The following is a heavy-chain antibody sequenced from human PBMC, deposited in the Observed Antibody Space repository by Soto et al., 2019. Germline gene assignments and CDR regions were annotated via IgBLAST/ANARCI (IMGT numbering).Heavy chain of an antibody. CDR3: AGRCDSTTCLGHFDY. J-gene: IGHJ4*02. Sequence: ASVKVSCKASGGTFNNYVVNWVRQAPGQGLEWMGGILPIFATANYAQKFQGRVTITADKSTSTAYMELTSLRSEDTAVYYCAGRCDSTTCLGHFDYWGQGTLVTVSS. D-gene: IGHD2-2*01. CDR1: GGTFNNYV. V-gene: IGHV1-69*06. CDR2: ILPIFATA.